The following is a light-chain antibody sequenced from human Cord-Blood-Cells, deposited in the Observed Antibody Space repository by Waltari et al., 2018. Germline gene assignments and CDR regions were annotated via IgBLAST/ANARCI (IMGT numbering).Light chain of an antibody. V-gene: IGKV3D-11*01. CDR2: DAS. CDR3: QQRRTGT. J-gene: IGKJ5*01. Sequence: EIVLTQSPATLSLSPGERATLSCRASQGVSSYLAWYQQKPGQAPRLLIYDASNRATGIPARFSGSGPGTDFTLTISSLEPEDFAVYYCQQRRTGTFGQGTRLEIK. CDR1: QGVSSY.